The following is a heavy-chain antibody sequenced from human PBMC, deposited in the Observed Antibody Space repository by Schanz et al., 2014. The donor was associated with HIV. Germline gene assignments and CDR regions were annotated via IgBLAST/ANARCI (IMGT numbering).Heavy chain of an antibody. D-gene: IGHD6-19*01. CDR1: GYTFSDFY. CDR2: LNPKTGGT. CDR3: SRGAPIGYTSGFSLFSP. J-gene: IGHJ5*02. Sequence: QVRLVQSEAEVRKPGASVKVSCKTSGYTFSDFYIDWVRQAPGQGLEWMGFLNPKTGGTKSPRNFLGRVTMTRNTSITSSSLDLGSLSPACPSLFFSSRGAPIGYTSGFSLFSPWGRRTRVPVSS. V-gene: IGHV1-2*02.